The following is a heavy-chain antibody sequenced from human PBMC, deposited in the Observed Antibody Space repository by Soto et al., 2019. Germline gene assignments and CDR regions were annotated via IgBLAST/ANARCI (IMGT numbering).Heavy chain of an antibody. J-gene: IGHJ6*03. D-gene: IGHD3-9*01. V-gene: IGHV4-59*08. Sequence: SETLSLTCTVSGGSISSYYWSWIRQPPGKGLEWIGYIYYSGSTNYNPSLKSRVTISVDTSKNQFSLKLSSVTAADTAVYYCASSYYDILTGYFYDYYYMDVWGKGTTVTVSS. CDR2: IYYSGST. CDR3: ASSYYDILTGYFYDYYYMDV. CDR1: GGSISSYY.